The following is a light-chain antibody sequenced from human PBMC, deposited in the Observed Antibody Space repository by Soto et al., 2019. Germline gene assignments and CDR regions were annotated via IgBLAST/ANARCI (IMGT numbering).Light chain of an antibody. CDR1: QSVSSY. J-gene: IGKJ2*02. Sequence: EIVLTQSPATLSLSPGERATLSCRASQSVSSYLAWYQQKPGQAPRLLIYDASNRATGIPARFSGSGSGTDFTLTISSLEPVDFAVYYCQQRSNWPCTFGQGTKLEIK. V-gene: IGKV3-11*01. CDR2: DAS. CDR3: QQRSNWPCT.